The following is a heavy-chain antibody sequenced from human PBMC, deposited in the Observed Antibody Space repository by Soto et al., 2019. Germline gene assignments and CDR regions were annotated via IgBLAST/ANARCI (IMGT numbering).Heavy chain of an antibody. J-gene: IGHJ5*02. D-gene: IGHD3-22*01. Sequence: ASVNVSCKSSGGTFSSYSMSWVRQAPGQGLEWMGGIIPIFGTANYAQKFQGRVTITADESTSTAYMELSSLRSEDTAVYYCARVPRGDYYDSSGGFDPWGQGTLVTV. CDR1: GGTFSSYS. V-gene: IGHV1-69*13. CDR2: IIPIFGTA. CDR3: ARVPRGDYYDSSGGFDP.